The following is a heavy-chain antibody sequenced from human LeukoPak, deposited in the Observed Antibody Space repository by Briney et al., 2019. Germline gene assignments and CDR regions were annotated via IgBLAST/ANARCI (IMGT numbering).Heavy chain of an antibody. D-gene: IGHD1-26*01. V-gene: IGHV4-38-2*01. CDR3: ARATFGNYYDFDY. J-gene: IGHJ4*02. CDR2: IYHSGST. Sequence: PSETLSLTCAVSGYSISSGYNWGWIRQPPGKGLEWIGSIYHSGSTYYNPSLKSRVTISVDTSKNQFSLKLSSVTAADTAVYYCARATFGNYYDFDYWGQGTLVTVSS. CDR1: GYSISSGYN.